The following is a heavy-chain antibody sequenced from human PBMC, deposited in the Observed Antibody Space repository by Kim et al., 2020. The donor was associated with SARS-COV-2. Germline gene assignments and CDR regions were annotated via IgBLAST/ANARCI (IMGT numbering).Heavy chain of an antibody. V-gene: IGHV3-74*01. CDR2: ISSDGSIT. CDR1: RFTFNNYW. J-gene: IGHJ6*02. Sequence: GGSLRLSCAVSRFTFNNYWINWVRHAPGKGLVWVSRISSDGSITNYADSVKGRFTMSRDNAENTLYLQMNSLRAEDTAVYYCARGFFRHGFDVWGQGTTVTVS. CDR3: ARGFFRHGFDV. D-gene: IGHD3-10*01.